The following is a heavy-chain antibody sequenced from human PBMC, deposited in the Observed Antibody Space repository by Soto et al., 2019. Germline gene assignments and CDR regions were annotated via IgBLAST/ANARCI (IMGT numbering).Heavy chain of an antibody. D-gene: IGHD5-18*01. CDR2: ISSSGST. Sequence: NPSETLSLTCTVSGDSVSSDSYYWTWIRQPPGKGLEWIGYISSSGSTKYNPSLKSRVTISRDTSSNQFSLELTSVTAADTAIYYCARDIRGYSRAFDYWGQGTLVTVSS. J-gene: IGHJ4*02. CDR3: ARDIRGYSRAFDY. V-gene: IGHV4-61*01. CDR1: GDSVSSDSYY.